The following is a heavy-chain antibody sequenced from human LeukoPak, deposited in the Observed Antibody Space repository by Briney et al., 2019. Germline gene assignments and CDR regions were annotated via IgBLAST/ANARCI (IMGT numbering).Heavy chain of an antibody. CDR1: GFTFSSYA. Sequence: GGSLRLSCAASGFTFSSYAMSWVRQAPGKGLEWVSAISDSAYYADSVKGRFTISRDNSKNTLYLQMNSLRAEDTAVYYCAKDDWNYYYYMDVWGKGTTVTVSS. V-gene: IGHV3-23*01. D-gene: IGHD3-9*01. CDR2: ISDSA. CDR3: AKDDWNYYYYMDV. J-gene: IGHJ6*03.